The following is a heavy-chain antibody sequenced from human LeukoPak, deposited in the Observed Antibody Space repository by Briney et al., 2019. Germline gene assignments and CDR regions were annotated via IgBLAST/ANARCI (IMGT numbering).Heavy chain of an antibody. Sequence: ASVKVSCKASGYTFTSYGISWVRQAPGQGLEWMGWISAYNGNTNYAQKLQGRVTMTTDTSTSTAYMELRSLRSDDTAVYYCARDRGGGYSSSWYYFDYWGQGTLVTVSS. J-gene: IGHJ4*02. CDR3: ARDRGGGYSSSWYYFDY. CDR2: ISAYNGNT. D-gene: IGHD6-13*01. CDR1: GYTFTSYG. V-gene: IGHV1-18*01.